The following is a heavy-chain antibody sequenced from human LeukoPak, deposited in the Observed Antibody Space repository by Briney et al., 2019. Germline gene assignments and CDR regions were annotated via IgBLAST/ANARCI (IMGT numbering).Heavy chain of an antibody. J-gene: IGHJ5*02. D-gene: IGHD2-21*02. V-gene: IGHV1-18*01. CDR1: GYTFNTYG. CDR2: INTDNGNT. Sequence: ASVTVSCKASGYTFNTYGISWVRQGPGQRHELIGWINTDNGNTKYAQKFQGRVTMTTDTSTSTAYMELSSLRSDDTAVYYCARKGCTGDCYRFDPWGQGTLVTVSS. CDR3: ARKGCTGDCYRFDP.